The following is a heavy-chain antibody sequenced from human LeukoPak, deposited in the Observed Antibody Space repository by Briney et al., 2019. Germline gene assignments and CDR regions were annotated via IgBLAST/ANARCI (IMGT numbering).Heavy chain of an antibody. CDR3: ARGRDCSSTSCYKGFDI. V-gene: IGHV3-74*01. J-gene: IGHJ3*02. CDR1: GFTFSTYW. CDR2: INSEGSRT. D-gene: IGHD2-2*02. Sequence: GGSLRLSCAASGFTFSTYWMYWLRQAPGKGLVWVSRINSEGSRTSYADSVKGRVTISRDNAKNTLYLQMNSLRAEDTAVYYCARGRDCSSTSCYKGFDIWGQGTKVTVSS.